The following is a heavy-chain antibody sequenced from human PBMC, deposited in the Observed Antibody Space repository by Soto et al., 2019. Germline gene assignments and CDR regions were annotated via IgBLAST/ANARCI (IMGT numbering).Heavy chain of an antibody. Sequence: EVQLLESGGGLVQPGGSLRLSCAASGFTFSSYAMSWVRQAPGKGLEWVSAISGSGGSTYYADSVKGRFTISRDNSKNTLYLQMNSRRAEDTAVYYCANNMDRGVIYPPDYYYYGMDVWGQGTTVTVSS. CDR3: ANNMDRGVIYPPDYYYYGMDV. D-gene: IGHD3-10*01. CDR2: ISGSGGST. V-gene: IGHV3-23*01. CDR1: GFTFSSYA. J-gene: IGHJ6*02.